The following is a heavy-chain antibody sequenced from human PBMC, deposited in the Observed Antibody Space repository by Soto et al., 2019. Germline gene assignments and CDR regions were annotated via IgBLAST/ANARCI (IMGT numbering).Heavy chain of an antibody. CDR1: GDSISSGRYY. J-gene: IGHJ4*02. Sequence: PSETLSLTCTVSGDSISSGRYYWNWVRQRPGKGLEWIGYIYYGGSTNYNPSLKSRVTISEDTSKNQFSLKLSSVTAADTAVYYCARDLVRGVSFGYWGQGTLVTVSS. CDR2: IYYGGST. CDR3: ARDLVRGVSFGY. V-gene: IGHV4-61*01. D-gene: IGHD3-10*01.